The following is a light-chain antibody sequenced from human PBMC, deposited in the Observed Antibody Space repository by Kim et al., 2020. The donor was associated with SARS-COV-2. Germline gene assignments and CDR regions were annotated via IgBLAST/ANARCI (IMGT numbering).Light chain of an antibody. CDR2: QDS. V-gene: IGLV3-1*01. CDR3: QACDSSTYV. Sequence: VSPGQTARITCSGAKWGDKYACEYQQRPGGSPVLVIYQDSKRPSGIPDRFSGSNSGNTASLSISGTQAMDDADYYCQACDSSTYVFGTGTKVTVL. J-gene: IGLJ1*01. CDR1: KWGDKY.